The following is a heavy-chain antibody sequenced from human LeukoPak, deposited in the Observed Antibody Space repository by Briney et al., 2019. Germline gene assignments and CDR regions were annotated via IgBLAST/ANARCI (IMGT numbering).Heavy chain of an antibody. CDR3: ASGKMGY. CDR2: INHSGST. Sequence: SETLSLTCAVYGGSFSGYYWSWIRQPPGKGLEWIGEINHSGSTNYNPSLKSRVTISVDTSKNQFSLKLSSVTAADTAVYYCASGKMGYWGQGTLVTVSS. CDR1: GGSFSGYY. D-gene: IGHD1-26*01. J-gene: IGHJ4*02. V-gene: IGHV4-34*01.